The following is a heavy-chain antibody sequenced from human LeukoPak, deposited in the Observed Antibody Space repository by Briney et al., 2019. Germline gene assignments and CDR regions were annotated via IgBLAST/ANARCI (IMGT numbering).Heavy chain of an antibody. CDR1: GGSISSYY. CDR3: ARGIKWGSSGYHYYYGMDV. V-gene: IGHV4-59*12. Sequence: SETLSLTCTVSGGSISSYYWSWIRQPPGKGLEWIGYIYYTGSTDYNPSLKSRVAISVDTSKNQFSLKLSSVTAADTAVYYCARGIKWGSSGYHYYYGMDVWGQGTTVTVSS. D-gene: IGHD3-22*01. J-gene: IGHJ6*02. CDR2: IYYTGST.